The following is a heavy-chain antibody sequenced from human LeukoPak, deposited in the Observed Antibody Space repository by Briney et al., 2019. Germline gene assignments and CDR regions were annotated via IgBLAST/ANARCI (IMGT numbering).Heavy chain of an antibody. V-gene: IGHV4-59*08. D-gene: IGHD6-19*01. CDR2: IYYSGST. CDR1: GGSISSYY. Sequence: SETLSLTCTVSGGSISSYYWSWIRQPPGKGLEWIGYIYYSGSTNYNPSLKSRVTISVDTSKNQFSLKLSSVTAADTAVYYCARHKGEGASDYSSTSRDAFDIWGQGTMVTVSS. J-gene: IGHJ3*02. CDR3: ARHKGEGASDYSSTSRDAFDI.